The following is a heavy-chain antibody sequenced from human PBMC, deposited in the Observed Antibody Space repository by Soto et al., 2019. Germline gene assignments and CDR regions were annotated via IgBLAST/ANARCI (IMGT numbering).Heavy chain of an antibody. CDR1: GFHFSSYA. D-gene: IGHD1-7*01. Sequence: GGSLSLSCAASGFHFSSYAMSWVRQAPGKGLEWVSAISGSGGSTYYADSVKGRFTISRDRFKNTLYLQMNSLRAEDTALYYCAKNQERELPRVIDFWGQGTLVTVAS. CDR2: ISGSGGST. V-gene: IGHV3-23*01. CDR3: AKNQERELPRVIDF. J-gene: IGHJ4*02.